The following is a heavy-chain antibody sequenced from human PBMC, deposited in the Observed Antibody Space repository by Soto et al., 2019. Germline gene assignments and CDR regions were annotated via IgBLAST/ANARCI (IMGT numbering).Heavy chain of an antibody. D-gene: IGHD3-10*01. CDR1: GYTFTSFY. CDR3: ARDLNGSGSYLGAFDI. Sequence: QVQLVQSGAEVKKPGASVKVSCKASGYTFTSFYMHWVRQAPGQGLEWMGIINPSGGSTSYAQKCQGRVTMTRDTSTTTGYMELSSLSSEDTAVYYCARDLNGSGSYLGAFDIWGQGTMVTVSS. V-gene: IGHV1-46*03. CDR2: INPSGGST. J-gene: IGHJ3*02.